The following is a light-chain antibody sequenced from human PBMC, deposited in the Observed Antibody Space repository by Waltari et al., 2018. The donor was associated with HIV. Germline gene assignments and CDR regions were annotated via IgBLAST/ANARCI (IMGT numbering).Light chain of an antibody. J-gene: IGLJ2*01. CDR1: KLGSNT. Sequence: SFELTQPPSVSVSPGRTAPTPCPGAKLGSNTAFWYQQRPGQSPVLIIYQNTKRPSGIPERFSGSSFGKTATLTISGTQPMDEADYYCQAWDTTTVIFGGGTRLTVL. CDR2: QNT. CDR3: QAWDTTTVI. V-gene: IGLV3-1*01.